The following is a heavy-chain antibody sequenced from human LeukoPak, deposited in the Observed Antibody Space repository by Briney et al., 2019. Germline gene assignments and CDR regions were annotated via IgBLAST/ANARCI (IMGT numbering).Heavy chain of an antibody. CDR1: GFTVSSNY. V-gene: IGHV3-53*01. CDR2: IYSGGST. D-gene: IGHD1-26*01. Sequence: PGGSLRLSCAASGFTVSSNYMSWVRQAPGKGLEWVSVIYSGGSTYYADSVKGRFTISRDNSKNTLYLQMNSLRAEDTAVYYCARVGATDAFDIWGQGTMVTVSS. J-gene: IGHJ3*02. CDR3: ARVGATDAFDI.